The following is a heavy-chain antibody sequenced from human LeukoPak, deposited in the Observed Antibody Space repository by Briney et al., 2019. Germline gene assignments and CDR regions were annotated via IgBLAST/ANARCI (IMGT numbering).Heavy chain of an antibody. CDR3: AVAIEGAFDP. Sequence: GGSLRLSCAASGFTFSSYGMHWVRQAPGKGLEWVAVISYDGSNKYYADSVKGRFTISRDNSKNTLYLQMNSLRAEDTAVYYCAVAIEGAFDPWGQGTLVTVSS. CDR1: GFTFSSYG. CDR2: ISYDGSNK. D-gene: IGHD1-26*01. V-gene: IGHV3-30*03. J-gene: IGHJ5*02.